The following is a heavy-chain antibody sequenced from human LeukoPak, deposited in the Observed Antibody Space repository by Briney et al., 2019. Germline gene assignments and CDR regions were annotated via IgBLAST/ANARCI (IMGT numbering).Heavy chain of an antibody. CDR1: GFTFSSFG. J-gene: IGHJ4*02. D-gene: IGHD5-24*01. V-gene: IGHV3-33*01. CDR3: ASSMAYNCLDY. Sequence: PGGSLRLSCAASGFTFSSFGMHWVRQAPGKGLEWVAVIWNDGSNSYYADSVKGRFTISRDNAKNTLYLQVNSLRPEDTAVYYCASSMAYNCLDYWGQGTLVTVSS. CDR2: IWNDGSNS.